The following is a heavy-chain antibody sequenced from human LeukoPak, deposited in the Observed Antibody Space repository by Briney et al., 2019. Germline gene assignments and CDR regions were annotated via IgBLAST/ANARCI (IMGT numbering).Heavy chain of an antibody. CDR1: GFTVSSSF. CDR3: ARDGPSRMT. J-gene: IGHJ4*02. V-gene: IGHV3-66*01. Sequence: GGSLRLSCAASGFTVSSSFMNWVRQAPGKGLEWVSVIYSGGNTYYADSVKDRFTISRDNSKNTLYLQMNSLRAEDTAVYYCARDGPSRMTWGQGTLVTVSS. CDR2: IYSGGNT. D-gene: IGHD2-8*01.